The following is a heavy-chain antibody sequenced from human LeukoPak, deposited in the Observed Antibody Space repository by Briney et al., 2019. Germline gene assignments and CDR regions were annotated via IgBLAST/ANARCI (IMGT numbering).Heavy chain of an antibody. CDR2: ISYDGSNK. CDR1: GFTFNSYA. Sequence: GGSLRLSCAASGFTFNSYAMHWVRQAPGRGLEWVAVISYDGSNKYYADSVKGRFTISRDNAKNSLYLQMNSLRAEDTAVYYCARRYCSSASCYLGNMDVWGKGTTVTVSS. D-gene: IGHD2-2*01. V-gene: IGHV3-30-3*01. J-gene: IGHJ6*03. CDR3: ARRYCSSASCYLGNMDV.